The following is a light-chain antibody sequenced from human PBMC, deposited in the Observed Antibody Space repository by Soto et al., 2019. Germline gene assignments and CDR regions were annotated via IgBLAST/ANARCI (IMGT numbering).Light chain of an antibody. CDR2: VSS. CDR1: QTVSSSF. CDR3: QYYGPSPWT. J-gene: IGKJ1*01. Sequence: EIVFTQSPGTLSLSPGKSATISCRASQTVSSSFLAWYQQKPGQTPRLLIFVSSTRATGIPDRFSGSGSGTDFILTISRLEPEDFAVYYCQYYGPSPWTFGQGTKVESK. V-gene: IGKV3-20*01.